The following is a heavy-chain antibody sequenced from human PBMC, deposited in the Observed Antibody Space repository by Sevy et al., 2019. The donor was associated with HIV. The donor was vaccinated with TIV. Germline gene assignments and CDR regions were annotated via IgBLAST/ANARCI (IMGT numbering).Heavy chain of an antibody. CDR1: GFTFDDYA. Sequence: GGSLRLSCAASGFTFDDYAMHWVRQAPGKGLEWVSGISWNSGSIGYADSVKGRFTISRDNAKNSLYLQMNSLRAEDTALYYCAKDTGHTVVTPYASRGWFDPWGQGTLVTVSS. V-gene: IGHV3-9*01. J-gene: IGHJ5*02. CDR3: AKDTGHTVVTPYASRGWFDP. D-gene: IGHD2-21*02. CDR2: ISWNSGSI.